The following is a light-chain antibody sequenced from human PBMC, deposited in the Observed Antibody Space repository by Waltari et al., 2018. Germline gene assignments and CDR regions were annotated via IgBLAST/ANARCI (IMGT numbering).Light chain of an antibody. CDR3: QHYYSPPWT. CDR1: QSVLYSSNNKNY. Sequence: DIVMTQSPDSLAVSLGERATINCKSRQSVLYSSNNKNYLAWYHKKPGQPPKLLIFWASTRESGVPDRFSGSVSWTDFTLTISSLQAEDVAVYYCQHYYSPPWTFGQGTKVEIK. CDR2: WAS. J-gene: IGKJ1*01. V-gene: IGKV4-1*01.